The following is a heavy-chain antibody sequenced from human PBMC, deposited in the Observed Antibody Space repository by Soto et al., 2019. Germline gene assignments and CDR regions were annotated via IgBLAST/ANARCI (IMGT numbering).Heavy chain of an antibody. V-gene: IGHV3-13*01. CDR3: ARGRSNDCNSRPPPTFDP. CDR2: IGTLRDT. J-gene: IGHJ5*02. Sequence: DVQLVESGGGLVQPGGSLTLSCSASGFTFKMYDMYWGRQVPGKGLEWVSGIGTLRDTYYTDSVAGRFRISSENGRNSVYLQMTALRTDDTAVYVCARGRSNDCNSRPPPTFDPWGRGTLVTVSS. CDR1: GFTFKMYD. D-gene: IGHD2-21*02.